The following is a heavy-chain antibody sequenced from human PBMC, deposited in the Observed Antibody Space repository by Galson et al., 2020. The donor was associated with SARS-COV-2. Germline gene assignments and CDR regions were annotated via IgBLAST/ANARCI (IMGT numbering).Heavy chain of an antibody. CDR3: ARGNYYDSSGYRRPRWFDP. CDR1: GGSISSYY. CDR2: IYTSGST. Sequence: SETLSLTCTVSGGSISSYYWSWIRQPAGKGLEWIGRIYTSGSTNYNPSLKSRVTMSVDTSKNQFSLKLSSVTAADTAVYYCARGNYYDSSGYRRPRWFDPWGQGTLVTVSS. J-gene: IGHJ5*02. D-gene: IGHD3-22*01. V-gene: IGHV4-4*07.